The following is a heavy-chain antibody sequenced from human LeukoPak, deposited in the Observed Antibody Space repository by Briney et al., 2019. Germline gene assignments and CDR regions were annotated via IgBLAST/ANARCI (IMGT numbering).Heavy chain of an antibody. CDR1: GFTFSTYG. V-gene: IGHV3-23*01. J-gene: IGHJ4*02. CDR3: AKGLITLVRGGVDY. Sequence: GGSLRLSCAASGFTFSTYGMSWVRQAPGKGLEWVSAISGSGGSTNYADSVKGRFTISRDNSKNTLYLQMNSLRAEDTAVYYCAKGLITLVRGGVDYWGQGTLVTVSS. CDR2: ISGSGGST. D-gene: IGHD3-10*01.